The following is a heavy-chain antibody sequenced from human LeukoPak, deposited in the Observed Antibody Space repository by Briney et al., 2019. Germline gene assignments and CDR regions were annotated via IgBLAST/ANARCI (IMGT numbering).Heavy chain of an antibody. CDR1: GFTFSSYA. J-gene: IGHJ1*01. D-gene: IGHD3-3*01. Sequence: GGSLRLSCAASGFTFSSYAMSWVRQAPGKGLEWVSAISGSGGSTYYADSVKGRFTISRDNFKNTLYLQMNSLRAEDTAVYYCAKDPPWSGYYFEYFQHWGQGTLVTVSS. V-gene: IGHV3-23*01. CDR2: ISGSGGST. CDR3: AKDPPWSGYYFEYFQH.